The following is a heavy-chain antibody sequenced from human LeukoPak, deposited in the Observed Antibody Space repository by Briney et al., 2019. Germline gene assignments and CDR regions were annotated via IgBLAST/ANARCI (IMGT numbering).Heavy chain of an antibody. CDR2: ISSSGSTI. CDR1: GFTFSDYY. CDR3: ARFRGAAAVDY. J-gene: IGHJ4*02. D-gene: IGHD6-13*01. Sequence: PGGSLRLSCAASGFTFSDYYMSWIRQAPGKGLEWVSSISSSGSTIYYADSVKGRFTISRDNAKNALYLQMNSLRAEGTAVYYCARFRGAAAVDYWGQGTLVTVSS. V-gene: IGHV3-11*01.